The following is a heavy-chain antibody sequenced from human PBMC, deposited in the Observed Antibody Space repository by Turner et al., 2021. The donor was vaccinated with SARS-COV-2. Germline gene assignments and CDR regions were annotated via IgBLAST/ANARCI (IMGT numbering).Heavy chain of an antibody. CDR1: GFTFSSYA. CDR3: AKDDNYDFWTGYYMY. CDR2: ISGSGGST. D-gene: IGHD3-3*01. J-gene: IGHJ4*02. V-gene: IGHV3-23*01. Sequence: VQLLESGGGSVQPGGSLRLSCAASGFTFSSYAMSWVRQAPGKGLEWGSGISGSGGSTYYADSVKGRFTISRDNSKNTLYLQMNSLRAEDTAVYYCAKDDNYDFWTGYYMYWGQGTLGTVSS.